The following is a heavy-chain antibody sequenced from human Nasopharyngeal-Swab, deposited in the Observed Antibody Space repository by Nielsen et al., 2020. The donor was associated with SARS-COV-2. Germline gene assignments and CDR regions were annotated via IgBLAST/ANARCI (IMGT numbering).Heavy chain of an antibody. V-gene: IGHV4-39*01. CDR1: GGSISSHSYY. CDR2: IYYTGST. J-gene: IGHJ6*02. Sequence: GPLRLSCTVSGGSISSHSYYWAWIRKPPGKGPEWIGHIYYTGSTHYNPSLRSRVTTSVDTSKNQFSLELRSVTAADTGVYFCARLNYDFGGLYGVDVWGQGTTVTVSS. D-gene: IGHD3-3*01. CDR3: ARLNYDFGGLYGVDV.